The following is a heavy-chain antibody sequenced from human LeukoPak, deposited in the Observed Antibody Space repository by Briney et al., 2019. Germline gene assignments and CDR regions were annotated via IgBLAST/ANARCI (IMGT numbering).Heavy chain of an antibody. J-gene: IGHJ6*02. D-gene: IGHD6-13*01. Sequence: PSETLSLTCAVYGGSFSGYYWSWIRQPPGKGLEWIGGINHSGSTNYNPSLKSRVTISVDTSKNQFSLKLSSVTAADTAVYYCARLLGYPFYYYGMDVWGQGTTVTVSS. CDR3: ARLLGYPFYYYGMDV. CDR2: INHSGST. CDR1: GGSFSGYY. V-gene: IGHV4-34*01.